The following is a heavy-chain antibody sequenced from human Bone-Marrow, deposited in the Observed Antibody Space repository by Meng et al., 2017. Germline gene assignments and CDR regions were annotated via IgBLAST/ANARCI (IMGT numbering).Heavy chain of an antibody. CDR3: AREDYGDFRHAFDI. V-gene: IGHV4-31*03. J-gene: IGHJ3*02. D-gene: IGHD4-17*01. CDR1: GGSSSSGGYY. Sequence: QGQLQSAGQGLVKPSTTLALTCTVAGGSSSSGGYYGSWIRQHPGNGLEWIGYIYYSGSTYYNPSLKSRVTISVDTSKNQFSLKLSSVTAADTAVYYCAREDYGDFRHAFDIWGQGTMVTVSS. CDR2: IYYSGST.